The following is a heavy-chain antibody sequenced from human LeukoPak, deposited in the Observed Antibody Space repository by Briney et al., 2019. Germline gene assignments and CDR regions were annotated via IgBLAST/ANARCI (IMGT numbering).Heavy chain of an antibody. J-gene: IGHJ4*02. D-gene: IGHD3-9*01. Sequence: GGSMRLSCAASGFTFSNYAMSWVRQAPGKGLEWVSAITGGGSGIYYADSMKSRFTISRDNSKNTLYLQINSLRAEDTAVYYCAKWGDYDVLTGYYVSDYWGQGTLVTVSS. CDR3: AKWGDYDVLTGYYVSDY. CDR1: GFTFSNYA. CDR2: ITGGGSGI. V-gene: IGHV3-23*01.